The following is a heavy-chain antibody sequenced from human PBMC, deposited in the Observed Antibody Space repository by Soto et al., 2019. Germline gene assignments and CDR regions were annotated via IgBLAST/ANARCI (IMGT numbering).Heavy chain of an antibody. Sequence: GGSLRLSCAASGFTFSSYAMSWVRQAPGKGLEWVSAISGSGGSTYYADSVKGPFTISRDKSKKTLYLQMNSLRAEDTAVYYCAKDRNLRYFDWPPSDYFDYWGQGTLVTVSS. J-gene: IGHJ4*02. CDR1: GFTFSSYA. V-gene: IGHV3-23*01. D-gene: IGHD3-9*01. CDR3: AKDRNLRYFDWPPSDYFDY. CDR2: ISGSGGST.